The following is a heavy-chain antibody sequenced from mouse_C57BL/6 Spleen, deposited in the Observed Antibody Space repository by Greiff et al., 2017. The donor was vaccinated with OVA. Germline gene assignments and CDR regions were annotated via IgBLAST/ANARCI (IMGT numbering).Heavy chain of an antibody. J-gene: IGHJ4*01. V-gene: IGHV1-64*01. CDR3: ARQPLATVVDAMDY. CDR1: GYTFTSYW. CDR2: IHPNSGST. Sequence: VKLQQPGAELVKPGASVKLSCKASGYTFTSYWMHWVKQRPGQGLEWIGMIHPNSGSTNYNEKFKSKATLTVDKSSSTAYMQLSSLTSEDSAVYYCARQPLATVVDAMDYWGQGTSVTVSS. D-gene: IGHD1-1*01.